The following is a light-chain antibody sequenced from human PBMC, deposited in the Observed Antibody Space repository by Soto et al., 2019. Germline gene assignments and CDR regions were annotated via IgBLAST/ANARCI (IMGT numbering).Light chain of an antibody. CDR1: QSVSNTY. J-gene: IGKJ1*01. CDR2: DAS. CDR3: QQYNDWPPWT. Sequence: EIVLTQSPGTLSLSPGERATLSCRASQSVSNTYLAWYQQKPGQAPRLLIHDASSRATGIPDRFSGSGSGTEFTLTISSLQSEDFAVYHCQQYNDWPPWTFGQGTKVDI. V-gene: IGKV3-20*01.